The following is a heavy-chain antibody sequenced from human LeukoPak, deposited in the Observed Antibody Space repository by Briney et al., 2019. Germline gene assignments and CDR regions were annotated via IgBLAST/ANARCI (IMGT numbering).Heavy chain of an antibody. D-gene: IGHD3-16*01. V-gene: IGHV4-39*07. CDR2: IYYSGST. CDR3: ARALGSLGEFDY. J-gene: IGHJ4*02. Sequence: SETLSLTCTVSGGSISSSSYYWGWIRQPPGKGLEWIGSIYYSGSTYYNPSLKSRVTISVDTSKNQFSLKLSSVTAADTAVYYCARALGSLGEFDYWGQGTLVTVSS. CDR1: GGSISSSSYY.